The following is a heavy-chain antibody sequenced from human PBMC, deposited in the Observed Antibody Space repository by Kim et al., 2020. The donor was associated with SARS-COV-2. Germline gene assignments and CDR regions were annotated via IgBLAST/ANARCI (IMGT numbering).Heavy chain of an antibody. CDR3: STSESYYDSSGSLRYHFDY. Sequence: GGSLRLSCEVSGLTFSNAWMTWVRQAPGKGLEWVGCIKSKTDGGTIDYAAPVKGRFTISRDDSKNTLYLQMNSLKTEDTALYYCSTSESYYDSSGSLRYHFDYWGQGTLVTVSS. V-gene: IGHV3-15*01. J-gene: IGHJ4*02. CDR1: GLTFSNAW. CDR2: IKSKTDGGTI. D-gene: IGHD3-22*01.